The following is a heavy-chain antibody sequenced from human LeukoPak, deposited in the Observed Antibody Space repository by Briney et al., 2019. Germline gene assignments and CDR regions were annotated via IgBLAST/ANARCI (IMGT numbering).Heavy chain of an antibody. CDR1: GFTFSAYW. V-gene: IGHV3-74*01. CDR3: ARVGSYYYYYYMDV. D-gene: IGHD6-25*01. Sequence: GGSLRLSCAASGFTFSAYWMHWVLQAPGMGLVWVSRIDDDGSGASYADSVKGRFTISRDNAKNTLYLQMNSLRAEDTAVYYCARVGSYYYYYYMDVWGKGTTVTVSS. J-gene: IGHJ6*03. CDR2: IDDDGSGA.